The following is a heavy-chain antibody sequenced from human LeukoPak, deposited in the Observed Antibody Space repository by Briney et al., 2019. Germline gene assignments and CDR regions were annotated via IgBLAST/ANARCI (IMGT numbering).Heavy chain of an antibody. CDR2: INHSGST. CDR1: GGSFSGYY. D-gene: IGHD3-9*01. V-gene: IGHV4-34*01. Sequence: SETLSLTCAVYGGSFSGYYWSWIRQPPGKGLEWIGEINHSGSTNYNPSLKSRVTISVDTSKNQFSLKLSSVTAADTAAYYCARGPTTGYWGQGTLVTVSS. J-gene: IGHJ4*02. CDR3: ARGPTTGY.